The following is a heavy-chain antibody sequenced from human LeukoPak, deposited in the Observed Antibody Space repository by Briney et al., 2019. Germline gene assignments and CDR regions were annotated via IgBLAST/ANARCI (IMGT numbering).Heavy chain of an antibody. V-gene: IGHV5-51*01. CDR1: GYSFTSYW. D-gene: IGHD6-13*01. Sequence: GESLKISCKGSGYSFTSYWIGWVRQMPGKGVEWMGIIYPGDSDTRYSPSFQGQVTISADKSISTAYLQWSSLKASDTAMYYCARHGHSSSLWFGYNWFDPWGQGTLVTVSS. CDR2: IYPGDSDT. J-gene: IGHJ5*02. CDR3: ARHGHSSSLWFGYNWFDP.